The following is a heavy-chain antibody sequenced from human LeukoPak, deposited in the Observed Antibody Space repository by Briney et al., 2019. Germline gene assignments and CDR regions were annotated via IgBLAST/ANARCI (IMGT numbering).Heavy chain of an antibody. CDR3: AKGLGTSAYHDY. CDR1: GFPFSNYA. D-gene: IGHD3-22*01. V-gene: IGHV3-23*01. Sequence: PGGSLRLSCAASGFPFSNYAMTWVRQAPGKGLERVSGISDSGDRTYYADSVKGRFTISRDNSKNMLYLQMNSLRVEDTALYYCAKGLGTSAYHDYWGQGTLVTVSS. CDR2: ISDSGDRT. J-gene: IGHJ4*02.